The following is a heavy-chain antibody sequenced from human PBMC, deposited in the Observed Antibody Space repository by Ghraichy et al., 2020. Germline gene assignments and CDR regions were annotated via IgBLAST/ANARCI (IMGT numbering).Heavy chain of an antibody. CDR2: ITSSSSFL. CDR1: GFTFGSYS. CDR3: ARGSRVVRFYYYDGMDV. D-gene: IGHD4-23*01. Sequence: GGSLRLSCVGSGFTFGSYSMNWVRQSPGKRQEWVSYITSSSSFLSYADSVKGRFTISRDNAQNSLSLQMNSLTDEDTAVYYCARGSRVVRFYYYDGMDVWGQGTTVTVSS. V-gene: IGHV3-48*02. J-gene: IGHJ6*02.